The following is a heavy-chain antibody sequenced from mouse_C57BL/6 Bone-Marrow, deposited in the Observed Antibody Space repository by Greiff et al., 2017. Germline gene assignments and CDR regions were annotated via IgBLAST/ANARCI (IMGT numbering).Heavy chain of an antibody. CDR3: ASSSGYPFAY. J-gene: IGHJ3*01. D-gene: IGHD3-2*02. Sequence: VKLMESGAELARPGASVKLSCKASGYTFTSYGISWVKQRTGQGLEWIGEIYPRSGNTYYNEKFKGKATLTADKSSSTAYMELRSLTSEDSAVYFCASSSGYPFAYWGQGTLVTVSA. CDR1: GYTFTSYG. V-gene: IGHV1-81*01. CDR2: IYPRSGNT.